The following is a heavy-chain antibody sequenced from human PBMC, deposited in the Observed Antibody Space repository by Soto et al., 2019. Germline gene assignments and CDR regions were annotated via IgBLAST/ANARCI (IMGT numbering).Heavy chain of an antibody. Sequence: PGGSLRLSCAASGLTFSNAWMSWVRQAPGKGLEWVGRIKSKTDGGTTDYAAPVKGRFTISRDDSKNTVYLQMDSLKIEDTAVYYFDSSSGYYGNWFDPWGPGTLVTVSS. CDR1: GLTFSNAW. D-gene: IGHD3-22*01. J-gene: IGHJ5*02. CDR2: IKSKTDGGTT. CDR3: DSSSGYYGNWFDP. V-gene: IGHV3-15*01.